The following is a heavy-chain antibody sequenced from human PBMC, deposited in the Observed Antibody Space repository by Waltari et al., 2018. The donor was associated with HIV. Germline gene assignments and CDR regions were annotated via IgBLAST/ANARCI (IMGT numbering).Heavy chain of an antibody. CDR1: GGSFSGYY. Sequence: QVQLQQWGAGLLKPSETLSLTCAVYGGSFSGYYWSWIRQPPGQGLEWSGEINQSGRTNHNPPLKSRVTISVDTSKNQFSLKLSSVTAADTAGYYWARGRVGCSGGSCYPKGQYYGMDVWGQGTTVTVSS. V-gene: IGHV4-34*01. D-gene: IGHD2-15*01. J-gene: IGHJ6*02. CDR3: ARGRVGCSGGSCYPKGQYYGMDV. CDR2: INQSGRT.